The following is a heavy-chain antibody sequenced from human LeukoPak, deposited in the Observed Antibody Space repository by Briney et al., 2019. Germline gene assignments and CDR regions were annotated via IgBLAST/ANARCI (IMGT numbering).Heavy chain of an antibody. CDR2: ISYDGSNK. D-gene: IGHD2-2*01. CDR1: GFTFSSYG. V-gene: IGHV3-30*18. CDR3: AKDSRGSSAWNH. Sequence: PGGSLRLSCAASGFTFSSYGMHWVRQAPGKGLEWVAVISYDGSNKYYADSVKGRFTISRDNSKNTLYLQMNSLRAEDTAVYYCAKDSRGSSAWNHWGQGTLVTVSS. J-gene: IGHJ1*01.